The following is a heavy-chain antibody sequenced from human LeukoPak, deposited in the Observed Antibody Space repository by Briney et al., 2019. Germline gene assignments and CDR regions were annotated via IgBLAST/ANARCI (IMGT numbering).Heavy chain of an antibody. CDR1: GFTVSNKY. D-gene: IGHD5-24*01. Sequence: PGGSLRLSCAASGFTVSNKYMAWVRQVPGKGLEWVSVMYSGGNTFYIESVEGRFTISRDTAKNTMYLQMKSLRVEDTALHFCAGGSPRDGYNDAFDTWGQGTTVAVS. J-gene: IGHJ3*02. V-gene: IGHV3-53*01. CDR3: AGGSPRDGYNDAFDT. CDR2: MYSGGNT.